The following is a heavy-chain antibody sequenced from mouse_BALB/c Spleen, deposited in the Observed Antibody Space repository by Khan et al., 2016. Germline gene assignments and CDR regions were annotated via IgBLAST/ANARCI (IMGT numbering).Heavy chain of an antibody. J-gene: IGHJ2*01. CDR3: TRFWDVYFDY. CDR2: IYPSDSYT. D-gene: IGHD4-1*01. CDR1: GYTFTSYW. V-gene: IGHV1-69*02. Sequence: QVQLQQSGAELVRPGASVKLSCKASGYTFTSYWINWVKQRPGQGLEWLGNIYPSDSYTNYNQKFKDKATLTVDKSSSTAYMQLSSPTSEDSAVYYCTRFWDVYFDYWGQGTTLTVSS.